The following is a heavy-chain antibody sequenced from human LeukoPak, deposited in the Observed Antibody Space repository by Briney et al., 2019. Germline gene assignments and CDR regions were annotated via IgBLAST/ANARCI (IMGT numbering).Heavy chain of an antibody. CDR1: GFTFSSYA. J-gene: IGHJ3*02. D-gene: IGHD3-3*01. Sequence: GGSLRLSCAASGFTFSSYAMHWVSQAPGKGLEWVAVISYDGSNKYYADSVKGRFTISRDSSKNTLYLQMNSLGAEDTAVYYCERGGEYYDFWSGKTPIFAFDIWGQGTMVTVSS. V-gene: IGHV3-30-3*01. CDR3: ERGGEYYDFWSGKTPIFAFDI. CDR2: ISYDGSNK.